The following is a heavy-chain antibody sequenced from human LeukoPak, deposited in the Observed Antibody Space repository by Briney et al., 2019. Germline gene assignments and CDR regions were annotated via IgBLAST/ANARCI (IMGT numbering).Heavy chain of an antibody. CDR1: GYSFINNW. CDR3: ARLVGSGWYQYDY. J-gene: IGHJ4*02. V-gene: IGHV5-51*01. D-gene: IGHD6-19*01. CDR2: IYPGGSDT. Sequence: GESLKISCRGSGYSFINNWIGWVRQMPGKGLEWMGIIYPGGSDTRYRPSFQGQVTISADKSISTAYLQWSSLKASDTAMYYCARLVGSGWYQYDYWGQGTLVTVSS.